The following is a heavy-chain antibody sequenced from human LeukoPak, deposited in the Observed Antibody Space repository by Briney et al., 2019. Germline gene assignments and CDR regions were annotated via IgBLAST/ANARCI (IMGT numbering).Heavy chain of an antibody. V-gene: IGHV3-49*04. CDR2: IRSKLYGETA. CDR3: SRAGNDYNKYEYPL. J-gene: IGHJ4*02. D-gene: IGHD4-11*01. Sequence: PGRSLRLSCAVSGFTFGEYDMSWVRQAPGKGLEWVGIIRSKLYGETAEYAASVQGRFTMSRDDGKRTAFLQMNNLKTEDTAVYYCSRAGNDYNKYEYPLWGQGTLVTVAS. CDR1: GFTFGEYD.